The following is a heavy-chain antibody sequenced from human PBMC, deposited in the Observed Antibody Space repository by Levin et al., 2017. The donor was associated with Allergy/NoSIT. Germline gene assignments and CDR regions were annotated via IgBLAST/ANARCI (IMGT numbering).Heavy chain of an antibody. CDR3: ARDSHGGNYYYYYMDV. CDR1: GFTVSSNY. D-gene: IGHD5-24*01. V-gene: IGHV3-53*01. CDR2: IYSGGST. J-gene: IGHJ6*03. Sequence: GGSLRLSCAASGFTVSSNYMSWVRQAPGKGLEWVSVIYSGGSTYYADSVKGRFTISRDNSKNTLYLQMNSLRAEDTAVYYCARDSHGGNYYYYYMDVWGKGTTVTVSS.